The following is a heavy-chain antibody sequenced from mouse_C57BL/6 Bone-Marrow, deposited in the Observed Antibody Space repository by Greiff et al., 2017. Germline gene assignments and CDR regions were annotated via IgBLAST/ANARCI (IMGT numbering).Heavy chain of an antibody. Sequence: VQLQQSGPELVKPGASVKISCKASGYSFTDYNMNWVKQSHGKSLEWIGVINPNYGTTSYKQKFKGKATLTVDQSSSTAYMQLNSLTSEGSAVYYCARVGWLLRWYFDVWGTGTTVTVSS. CDR3: ARVGWLLRWYFDV. J-gene: IGHJ1*03. CDR2: INPNYGTT. D-gene: IGHD2-3*01. V-gene: IGHV1-39*01. CDR1: GYSFTDYN.